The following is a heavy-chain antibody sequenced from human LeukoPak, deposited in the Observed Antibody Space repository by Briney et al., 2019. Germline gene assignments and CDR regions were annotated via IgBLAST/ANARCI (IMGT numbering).Heavy chain of an antibody. CDR1: GFTFSSYW. J-gene: IGHJ4*02. D-gene: IGHD6-13*01. V-gene: IGHV3-7*01. Sequence: PGGSLRLSCAASGFTFSSYWMSWVRQAPGKGLEWVANIKQDGSEKYYVDSVKGRFTISRDNAKNSLYLQMNSLRAEVTAVYYCARGGKQQLVSDYFDYWGQGTLVTVSS. CDR3: ARGGKQQLVSDYFDY. CDR2: IKQDGSEK.